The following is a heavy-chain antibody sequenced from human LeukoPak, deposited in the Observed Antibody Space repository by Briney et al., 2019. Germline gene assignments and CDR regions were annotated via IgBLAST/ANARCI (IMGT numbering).Heavy chain of an antibody. Sequence: SETPSLTCTVSGGPINSYYWNWIRQPAGKGLEWIGRIYTSGSTNYNPSLKSRVTMSVDTSKNQLSLKLSSVTAADTAVYYCAREDVQLWLQHSYYYGMGVWGQGTTVTLSS. CDR2: IYTSGST. J-gene: IGHJ6*02. V-gene: IGHV4-4*07. CDR1: GGPINSYY. CDR3: AREDVQLWLQHSYYYGMGV. D-gene: IGHD5-18*01.